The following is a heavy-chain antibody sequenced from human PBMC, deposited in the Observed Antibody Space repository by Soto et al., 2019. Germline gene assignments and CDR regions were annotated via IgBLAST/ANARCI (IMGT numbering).Heavy chain of an antibody. J-gene: IGHJ4*02. CDR2: IIPMFPTT. CDR3: TKDGDSADYGY. D-gene: IGHD2-21*01. Sequence: ASVKVSCKASGDTFGRNAIHWVQQAPGQGLEWMGGIIPMFPTTNYAQKFKGRLTIYADKYTGTAYMEMTSLRSEDTAVYYCTKDGDSADYGYGGQGTLVTVSS. CDR1: GDTFGRNA. V-gene: IGHV1-69*06.